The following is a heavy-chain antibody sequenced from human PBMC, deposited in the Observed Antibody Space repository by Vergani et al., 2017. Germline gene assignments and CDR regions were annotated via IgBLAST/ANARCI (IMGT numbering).Heavy chain of an antibody. Sequence: QVQQQQWGAGVLKPSETLSLTCNVSGGVGLNGYSWTWSRQSPGRGPEWIGDVNSPGSAHYNPSLKGRVTISLDTSKSQFSLELTSVIAADTAIYYCAGFGRLSSRLGTWGQGTLVTVSS. J-gene: IGHJ5*02. CDR2: VNSPGSA. D-gene: IGHD3-3*01. V-gene: IGHV4-34*01. CDR1: GGVGLNGYS. CDR3: AGFGRLSSRLGT.